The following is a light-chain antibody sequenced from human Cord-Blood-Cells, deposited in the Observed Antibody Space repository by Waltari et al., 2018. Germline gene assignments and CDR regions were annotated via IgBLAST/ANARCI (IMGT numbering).Light chain of an antibody. CDR2: DVS. J-gene: IGLJ1*01. V-gene: IGLV2-14*01. CDR3: SSYTSSSIYV. CDR1: SSDVGGYNY. Sequence: QSALTQPASLSGSPGQSNTISCTGTSSDVGGYNYVSWYQQHPGKAPKLMIDDVSQRPSVVSNPFAGSKSGNTASLTIAGLQAEDEADYYCSSYTSSSIYVFGTGTKVTVL.